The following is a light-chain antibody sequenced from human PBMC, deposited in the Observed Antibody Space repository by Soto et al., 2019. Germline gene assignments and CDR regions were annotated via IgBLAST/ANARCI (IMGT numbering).Light chain of an antibody. Sequence: ETVLTQSPGTVSLSPGERATRSCTTSQTVNSDYLAWYQQKPGQAPRLLIYGVFNRATGIPDRFSGSGSGTYFTLTISGLEPEDSAVYYCQHYDGSPRTFGQGTNLEI. V-gene: IGKV3-20*01. CDR3: QHYDGSPRT. CDR2: GVF. J-gene: IGKJ2*02. CDR1: QTVNSDY.